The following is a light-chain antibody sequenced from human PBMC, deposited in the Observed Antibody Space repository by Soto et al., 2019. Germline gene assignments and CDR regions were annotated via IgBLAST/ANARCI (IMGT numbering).Light chain of an antibody. CDR2: EGS. V-gene: IGLV2-23*01. CDR1: SSDVGSYNL. J-gene: IGLJ2*01. CDR3: CSYATGSTLV. Sequence: QSALTQPASVSGSPGQSITISCTGTSSDVGSYNLVSWYQQHPGKAPKLMIYEGSKRPSGVSNRFSGSKSGNTASLTISGLQAEDEADYYCCSYATGSTLVFGGGTKLTVL.